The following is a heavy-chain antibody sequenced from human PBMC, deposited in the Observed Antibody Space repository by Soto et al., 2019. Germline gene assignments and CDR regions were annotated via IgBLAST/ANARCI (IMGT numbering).Heavy chain of an antibody. CDR1: GVSLSTSGVG. Sequence: QITLKESGPTLVKPTQTLTLTCNVSGVSLSTSGVGVGWLRQPPGKALEWLALIYWDDDKRSSPSLKSRLTITKDTSKIQVVPTMTDMAPVDTATDFCAHRRAAKFDYWRQGTLLTVSS. CDR3: AHRRAAKFDY. J-gene: IGHJ4*02. D-gene: IGHD2-15*01. V-gene: IGHV2-5*02. CDR2: IYWDDDK.